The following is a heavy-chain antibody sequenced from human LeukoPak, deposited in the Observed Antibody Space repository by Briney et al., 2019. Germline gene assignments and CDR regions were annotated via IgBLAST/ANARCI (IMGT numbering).Heavy chain of an antibody. CDR1: GGSISSSSYY. D-gene: IGHD6-13*01. V-gene: IGHV4-39*01. CDR2: IYYSGST. Sequence: SETLSLTCTVSGGSISSSSYYWGWIRQPPGKGLEWIGSIYYSGSTYYNPSLKSRVTISVDTSKNQFSLKLSSVTAADTAVYYCASHLKGGSSWYPHPYYYYYMDVWGKGTTVTISS. J-gene: IGHJ6*03. CDR3: ASHLKGGSSWYPHPYYYYYMDV.